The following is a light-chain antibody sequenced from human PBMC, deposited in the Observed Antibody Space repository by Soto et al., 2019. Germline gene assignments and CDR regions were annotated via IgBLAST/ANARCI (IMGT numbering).Light chain of an antibody. J-gene: IGLJ2*01. CDR2: EVS. Sequence: QSALTQPPSASGSPGQSVTISCTGTSSDVGGYKYVSWYQQHPGKAPKLMIYEVSERPSGVPDRFSGSKSGNTASLTVSGLQAEDEADHYCSSYAGSNNFVIFGGGTKLTVL. CDR3: SSYAGSNNFVI. CDR1: SSDVGGYKY. V-gene: IGLV2-8*01.